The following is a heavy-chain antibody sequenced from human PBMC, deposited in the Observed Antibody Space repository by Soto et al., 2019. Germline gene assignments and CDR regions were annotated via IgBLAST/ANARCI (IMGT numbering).Heavy chain of an antibody. CDR1: GFTLSSYA. CDR3: ARGPTIFGVGVDAFDI. V-gene: IGHV3-23*01. D-gene: IGHD3-3*01. Sequence: EVQMLESGGGLVQPGGSLRLSCAAPGFTLSSYALSWVRQAPGKGLEWVSGISGSGDFTFDANSVRGRFTISRDNSMNTLCLQMNSLRVEDTAVYYCARGPTIFGVGVDAFDIWGQGTMATVSS. J-gene: IGHJ3*02. CDR2: ISGSGDFT.